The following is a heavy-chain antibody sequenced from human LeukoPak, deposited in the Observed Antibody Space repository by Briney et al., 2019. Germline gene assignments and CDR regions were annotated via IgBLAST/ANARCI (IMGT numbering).Heavy chain of an antibody. CDR2: IYYSGTT. J-gene: IGHJ6*03. CDR3: ARQVSDYFYYYIDV. CDR1: GGSISSSSYY. V-gene: IGHV4-39*01. Sequence: PSETLSLTCSVSGGSISSSSYYWNWIRQPPGKGLEWDGSIYYSGTTYYNSSLKSRVTISEDTSKNRFSLMLTSVTAADTAVFYCARQVSDYFYYYIDVWGEGTTVIVSS.